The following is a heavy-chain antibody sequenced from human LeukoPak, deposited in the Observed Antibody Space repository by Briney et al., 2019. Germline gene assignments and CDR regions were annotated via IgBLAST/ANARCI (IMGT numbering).Heavy chain of an antibody. Sequence: GGSLRLSCAASGFTFSSYAMSWVRQAPGKGLEWVSSISSSSSYIYYADSVKGRFTISRDNAKNSLYLQMNSLRAEDTAVYYCARVRFYDSLDYYYGMDVWGQGTTVTVSS. J-gene: IGHJ6*02. CDR2: ISSSSSYI. CDR3: ARVRFYDSLDYYYGMDV. CDR1: GFTFSSYA. V-gene: IGHV3-21*01. D-gene: IGHD3-22*01.